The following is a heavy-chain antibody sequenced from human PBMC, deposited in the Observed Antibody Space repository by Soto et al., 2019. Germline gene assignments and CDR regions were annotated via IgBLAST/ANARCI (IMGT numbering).Heavy chain of an antibody. V-gene: IGHV4-39*01. D-gene: IGHD2-15*01. J-gene: IGHJ6*03. Sequence: QLQLQESGPGLVKPSDTLSLTCTVSGGSISSSSYYWGWIRQPPGKGLEWIGSIYYRGSTDYNPSLKSRVTISVDTSKNQFSLKLSSVTAADTAVYFCARIWVGYCSGGSCYSFYYMDVWGKGTTLTVSS. CDR3: ARIWVGYCSGGSCYSFYYMDV. CDR1: GGSISSSSYY. CDR2: IYYRGST.